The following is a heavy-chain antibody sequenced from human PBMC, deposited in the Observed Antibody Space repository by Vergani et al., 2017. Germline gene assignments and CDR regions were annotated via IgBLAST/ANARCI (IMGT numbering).Heavy chain of an antibody. V-gene: IGHV1-46*01. Sequence: QVQLVQSGAEVKKPGASVKVSCKASGYTFTSYYMHWVRQAPGQGLEWMGIINPSGGSTSYAQKFQGRVTMTRDTSTSTVYMELSSLRSEDTAVYYCASAYYYGSGSYYKGVWFDPWGQGTLVTVSS. CDR3: ASAYYYGSGSYYKGVWFDP. CDR1: GYTFTSYY. J-gene: IGHJ5*02. D-gene: IGHD3-10*01. CDR2: INPSGGST.